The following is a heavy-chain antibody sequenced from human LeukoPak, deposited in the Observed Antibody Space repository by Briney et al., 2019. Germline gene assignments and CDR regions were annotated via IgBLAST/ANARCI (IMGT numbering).Heavy chain of an antibody. Sequence: PSGALSLTCTVSGGSISSYYWSWIRQPPGKGLEWIGEINHSGSTNYNPSLKSRVTISVDTSKNQLSLKLSSVTAADTAVYYCAVRGVSRWFDPWGQGTLVTASS. J-gene: IGHJ5*02. D-gene: IGHD3-10*01. V-gene: IGHV4-34*01. CDR2: INHSGST. CDR1: GGSISSYY. CDR3: AVRGVSRWFDP.